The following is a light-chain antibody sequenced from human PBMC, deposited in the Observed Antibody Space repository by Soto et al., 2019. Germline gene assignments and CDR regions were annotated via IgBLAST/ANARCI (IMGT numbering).Light chain of an antibody. CDR3: QQYNNWPFT. CDR1: QSISSN. Sequence: EIVMTQSPATLSVSPGERATLSCRASQSISSNLAWYQQKPVQAPRLLIYGASTRATGIPATFSGSGSGTAFTLTISSLQSEDFAVYYCQQYNNWPFTFGPGTKVDIK. V-gene: IGKV3-15*01. J-gene: IGKJ3*01. CDR2: GAS.